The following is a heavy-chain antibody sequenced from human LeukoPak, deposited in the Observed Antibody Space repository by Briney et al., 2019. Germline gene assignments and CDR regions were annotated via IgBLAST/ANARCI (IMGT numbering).Heavy chain of an antibody. CDR3: ARGRWDYSKQDNWFDP. J-gene: IGHJ5*02. Sequence: SETLSLTCTVSGGSISSYYWSWIRQPPGKGLEWIGYIYYSGSTNYNPSLKSRVTISVDTSKNQFSLKLSSVTAADTAVYYCARGRWDYSKQDNWFDPWGQGTLVTVSS. V-gene: IGHV4-59*01. CDR1: GGSISSYY. CDR2: IYYSGST. D-gene: IGHD4-11*01.